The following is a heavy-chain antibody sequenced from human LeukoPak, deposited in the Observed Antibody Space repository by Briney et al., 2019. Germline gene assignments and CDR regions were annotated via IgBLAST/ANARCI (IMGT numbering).Heavy chain of an antibody. D-gene: IGHD1-7*01. CDR3: ARVLAGNWNYRPYYMDV. Sequence: PSETLSLTCIVSGDSISTSSSYWGWIRQPPGKGLEWIGSIYSSGSTYYNPSLKSRVTISVDTSKNQFSLKLSSVTAADTAVYYCARVLAGNWNYRPYYMDVWGKGTTVTVSS. J-gene: IGHJ6*03. CDR1: GDSISTSSSY. CDR2: IYSSGST. V-gene: IGHV4-39*07.